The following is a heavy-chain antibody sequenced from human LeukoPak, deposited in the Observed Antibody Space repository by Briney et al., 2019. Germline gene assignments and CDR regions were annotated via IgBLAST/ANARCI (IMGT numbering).Heavy chain of an antibody. CDR1: GYTFTSYD. D-gene: IGHD6-19*01. Sequence: ASVKVSCKASGYTFTSYDINWVRQATGQGLEWMGWMNPNSGNTGYAQKFQGRVTITRNTSISTAYMELSSLRSEDTAVYYCATGSIAVAGTNSYWGQGTLVTVSS. J-gene: IGHJ4*02. V-gene: IGHV1-8*03. CDR3: ATGSIAVAGTNSY. CDR2: MNPNSGNT.